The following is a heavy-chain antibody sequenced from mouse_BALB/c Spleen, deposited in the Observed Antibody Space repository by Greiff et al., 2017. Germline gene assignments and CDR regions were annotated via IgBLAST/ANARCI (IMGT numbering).Heavy chain of an antibody. J-gene: IGHJ2*01. CDR1: GFTFSSYT. D-gene: IGHD3-2*01. V-gene: IGHV5-12-2*01. CDR2: ISNGGGST. Sequence: EVMLVESGGGLVQPGGSLKLSCAASGFTFSSYTMSWVRQTPEKRLEWVAYISNGGGSTYYPDTVKGRFTISRDNAKNTLYLQMSSLKSEDTAMYYCARHERDSSGYHYFDYWGQGTTLTVSS. CDR3: ARHERDSSGYHYFDY.